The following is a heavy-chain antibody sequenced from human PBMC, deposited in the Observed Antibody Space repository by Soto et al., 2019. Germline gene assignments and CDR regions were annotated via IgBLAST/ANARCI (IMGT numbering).Heavy chain of an antibody. J-gene: IGHJ3*01. CDR2: AYHRGSP. V-gene: IGHV4-4*02. CDR3: ARQVTRLMGYAYDF. CDR1: GDSISGSHW. D-gene: IGHD6-6*01. Sequence: SETLSLTCAVSGDSISGSHWWSWVRQPPGKGLEWIGEAYHRGSPRYNPSLKSRGTISVDKSKNQFSLKLNSVAAADTAIYYCARQVTRLMGYAYDFWGQGTMVTVSS.